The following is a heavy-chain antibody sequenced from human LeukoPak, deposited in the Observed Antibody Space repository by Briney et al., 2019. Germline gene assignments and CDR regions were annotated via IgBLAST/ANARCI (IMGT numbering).Heavy chain of an antibody. CDR2: ISGSGSSI. CDR1: GLTFGTYA. D-gene: IGHD4-11*01. V-gene: IGHV3-23*01. Sequence: PGGSLRLSCAASGLTFGTYAMSCVRQSPGKGREWVSAISGSGSSIHYADSVKGRFTISRDNSKNTLYLQMNSLRGEDTAVYYCAKGGYSNAFDYWAQGTLVTVSS. CDR3: AKGGYSNAFDY. J-gene: IGHJ4*02.